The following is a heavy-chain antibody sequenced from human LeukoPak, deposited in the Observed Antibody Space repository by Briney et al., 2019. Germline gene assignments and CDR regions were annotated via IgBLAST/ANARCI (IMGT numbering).Heavy chain of an antibody. CDR3: ARGRNLVAISGCFDY. J-gene: IGHJ4*02. Sequence: GGSLRLSCAASGFTFSNYWMSWVRQAPGKGLEWVANIKQDGSEKYYVNSVKGRFTISRDNSKNTLYLQMNSLRPEDTAVYYCARGRNLVAISGCFDYWGQGTLVTVSS. V-gene: IGHV3-7*01. CDR1: GFTFSNYW. D-gene: IGHD3-22*01. CDR2: IKQDGSEK.